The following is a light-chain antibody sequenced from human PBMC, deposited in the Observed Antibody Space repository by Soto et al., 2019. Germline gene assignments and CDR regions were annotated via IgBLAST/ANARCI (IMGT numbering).Light chain of an antibody. J-gene: IGKJ1*01. CDR2: GAS. V-gene: IGKV3-15*01. CDR3: QQYNNWPPWT. CDR1: QSVISN. Sequence: EIVMTQSPATLSVSPGERATLSCRASQSVISNLAWYHQKPGQAPRLLIYGASTRAAGIPARFSGSGSGTEFTLTISSLQSEDFAVYYCQQYNNWPPWTFGQGTKVEIK.